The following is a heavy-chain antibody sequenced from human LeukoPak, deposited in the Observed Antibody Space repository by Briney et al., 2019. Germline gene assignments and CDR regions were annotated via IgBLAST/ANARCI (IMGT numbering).Heavy chain of an antibody. V-gene: IGHV4-59*01. CDR3: ARVMRGYSYGDFDY. CDR2: IYYSGST. CDR1: GGSISSYY. Sequence: SETLSLTCTVSGGSISSYYWSWIRQPPGKGLEWIGYIYYSGSTNYNPSLKSRVTISVDTSKNQFSLKLSSVTAADTAVYYCARVMRGYSYGDFDYWGQGTLVTVSS. J-gene: IGHJ4*02. D-gene: IGHD5-18*01.